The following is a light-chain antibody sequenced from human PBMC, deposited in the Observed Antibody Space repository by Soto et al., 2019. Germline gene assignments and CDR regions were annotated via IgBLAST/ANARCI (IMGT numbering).Light chain of an antibody. Sequence: DIQMTQSPSSLSASVGDRVTITCQASQDVSNYLNWYQRKPGRAPNLLIYDASSLQSGVPSRFSGSGSGTEFTLTISSLQPDDSATYYCQQYESYSWTFGQGTKVDIK. V-gene: IGKV1-33*01. CDR2: DAS. CDR3: QQYESYSWT. J-gene: IGKJ1*01. CDR1: QDVSNY.